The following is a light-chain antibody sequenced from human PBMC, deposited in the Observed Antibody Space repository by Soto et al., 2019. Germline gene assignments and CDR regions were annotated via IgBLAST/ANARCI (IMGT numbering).Light chain of an antibody. CDR3: QQYFEWPPMT. Sequence: VMTQSPATLSVSPGERATLSCWASETVATNLAWYQQKPGQAPRLLISGASTRAAGISDRFRGSVSGTEFTLTISSLRSEDSAIYYWQQYFEWPPMTVGQGTKVEI. J-gene: IGKJ1*01. CDR2: GAS. CDR1: ETVATN. V-gene: IGKV3-15*01.